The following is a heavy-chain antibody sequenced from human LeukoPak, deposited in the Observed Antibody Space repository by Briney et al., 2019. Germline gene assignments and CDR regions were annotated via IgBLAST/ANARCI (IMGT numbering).Heavy chain of an antibody. J-gene: IGHJ4*02. V-gene: IGHV1-18*01. Sequence: ASVKVSCKASGYTFTSYGISWVRQAPGQGLEWMGWISAYNGNTNYAQKPQGRVTMTTDTSTSTAYVELRSLRSDDTAVYYCARADVVPAAYPDYWGQGTLVTVSS. D-gene: IGHD2-2*01. CDR2: ISAYNGNT. CDR1: GYTFTSYG. CDR3: ARADVVPAAYPDY.